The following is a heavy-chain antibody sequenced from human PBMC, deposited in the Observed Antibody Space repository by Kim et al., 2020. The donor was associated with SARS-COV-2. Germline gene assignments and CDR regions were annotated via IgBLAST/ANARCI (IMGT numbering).Heavy chain of an antibody. CDR3: AKDNEAAEIDH. V-gene: IGHV3-30*18. CDR1: GLTLSSYG. Sequence: GGSLRLSCGVSGLTLSSYGMYWVRQAPGKGLEWVAFISYDGSNKYYGDSVKGRFTISRDNSKNTLYLQMNSLRAEDTAVYYCAKDNEAAEIDHWGQGTLV. D-gene: IGHD6-25*01. J-gene: IGHJ4*02. CDR2: ISYDGSNK.